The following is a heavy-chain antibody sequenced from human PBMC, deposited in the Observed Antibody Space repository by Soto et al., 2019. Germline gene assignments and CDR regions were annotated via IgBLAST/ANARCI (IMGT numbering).Heavy chain of an antibody. J-gene: IGHJ4*02. CDR2: ISYDGSNK. CDR3: AREDYGGNPDY. V-gene: IGHV3-30-3*01. D-gene: IGHD4-17*01. CDR1: GFTFSSYA. Sequence: QVQLVESGGGVVQPGRSPRLSCAASGFTFSSYAMHWVRQAPGKGLEWVAVISYDGSNKYYADSVKGRFTISRDNSKNTLYLQMNSLRAEDTAVYYCAREDYGGNPDYWGQGTLVTVSS.